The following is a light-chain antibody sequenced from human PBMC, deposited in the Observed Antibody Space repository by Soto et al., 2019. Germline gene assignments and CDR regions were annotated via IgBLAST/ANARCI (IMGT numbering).Light chain of an antibody. CDR3: QQYGSSPKT. J-gene: IGKJ1*01. Sequence: EIVLTHSPGTLSLSPWESATLSSSASQSVSSNYLAWYQQKPGQAPRFLIYGASSRATGIPDRFSGSGSGTDFTLTISRLEPEDFAVYYCQQYGSSPKTFGQGTKVDIK. CDR2: GAS. CDR1: QSVSSNY. V-gene: IGKV3-20*01.